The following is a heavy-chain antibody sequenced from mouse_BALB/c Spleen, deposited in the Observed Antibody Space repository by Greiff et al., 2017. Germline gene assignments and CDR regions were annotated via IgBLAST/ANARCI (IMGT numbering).Heavy chain of an antibody. J-gene: IGHJ2*01. CDR2: IDTSDSYT. CDR1: GYTFTDYW. V-gene: IGHV1-69*01. CDR3: ARGGNYVGY. Sequence: QVQLQQPGAELVMPGASVKLSCKASGYTFTDYWMHWVKQRPGQGLEWIGAIDTSDSYTSYNQKFKGKATLTVDESSSTAYMQLSSLTSEDSAVYYCARGGNYVGYWGKGTTLTVSS.